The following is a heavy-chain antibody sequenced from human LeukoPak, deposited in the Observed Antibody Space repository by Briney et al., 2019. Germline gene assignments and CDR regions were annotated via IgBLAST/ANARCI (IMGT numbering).Heavy chain of an antibody. CDR1: GYIFTSYY. Sequence: ASVKVSCKASGYIFTSYYLHWVRQAPGQGLEWMGLINPSGGSTSYAQKFQGRITMSRDMSTSIVYMELSSLRSEDTAVYYCARGGAHIRLMVFAENWFDPWGQGTLVTVSS. D-gene: IGHD2-8*01. CDR3: ARGGAHIRLMVFAENWFDP. V-gene: IGHV1-46*01. J-gene: IGHJ5*02. CDR2: INPSGGST.